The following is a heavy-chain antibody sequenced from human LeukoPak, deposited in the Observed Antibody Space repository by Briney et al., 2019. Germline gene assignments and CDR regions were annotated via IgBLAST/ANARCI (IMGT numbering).Heavy chain of an antibody. CDR2: ISGSGSST. J-gene: IGHJ4*02. D-gene: IGHD1-26*01. Sequence: PGGSLRLSCAASGFTFSNYAMTWVRQAPGKGLEWVSGISGSGSSTYYADSVKGRFTLSRDYPKNTLYLQMNSLRAEDTAVYFCAKYSGSYYYPPNWYSWGQGTLVTVSS. CDR1: GFTFSNYA. CDR3: AKYSGSYYYPPNWYS. V-gene: IGHV3-23*01.